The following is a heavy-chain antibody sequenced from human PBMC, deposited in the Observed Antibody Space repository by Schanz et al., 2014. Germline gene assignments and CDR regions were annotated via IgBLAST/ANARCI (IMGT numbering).Heavy chain of an antibody. J-gene: IGHJ4*02. V-gene: IGHV3-15*01. CDR1: GLTVGDAW. CDR3: STDSCSWAKGDAGLQDS. CDR2: IKSKSAGGTT. D-gene: IGHD2-21*01. Sequence: EVRLVESGGGLVKPGGSLRLSCAVSGLTVGDAWMSWVRQAPGKGLEWVARIKSKSAGGTTDYAAPVQGRFSVSRDGSKNSLYMQMHRLNPEGAAVYFFSTDSCSWAKGDAGLQDSWGQGTLVTVSS.